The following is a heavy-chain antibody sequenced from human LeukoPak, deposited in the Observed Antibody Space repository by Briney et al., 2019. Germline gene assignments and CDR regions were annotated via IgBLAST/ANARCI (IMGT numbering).Heavy chain of an antibody. Sequence: DPSETLSLTCTVSGGSISSYYWSWIRQPPGKGLEWIGYMYYSGSTNYNPSTNYNPSLKSRVTISVDTSKNQFSLKLSSVTAADTAVYYCARDVGATPGYFDYWGQGTLVTVSS. V-gene: IGHV4-59*01. J-gene: IGHJ4*02. CDR3: ARDVGATPGYFDY. D-gene: IGHD1-26*01. CDR1: GGSISSYY. CDR2: MYYSGST.